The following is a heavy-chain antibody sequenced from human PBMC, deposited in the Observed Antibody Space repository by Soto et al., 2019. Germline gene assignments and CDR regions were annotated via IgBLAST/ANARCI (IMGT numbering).Heavy chain of an antibody. J-gene: IGHJ4*02. CDR2: IYHSGST. CDR3: ARALVDTAMADY. CDR1: GGSISRGGYS. Sequence: PSETLSLTCAVSGGSISRGGYSWSWIRQPPGKGLEWIGYIYHSGSTYYNPSLKSRVTISVDRSKNQFSLKLSSVTAADTAVYYCARALVDTAMADYWGQGTLVTVSS. D-gene: IGHD5-18*01. V-gene: IGHV4-30-2*01.